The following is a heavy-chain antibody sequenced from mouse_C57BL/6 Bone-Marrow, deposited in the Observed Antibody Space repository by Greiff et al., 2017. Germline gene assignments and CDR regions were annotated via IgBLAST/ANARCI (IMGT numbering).Heavy chain of an antibody. CDR1: GYTFTSYG. V-gene: IGHV1-81*01. CDR3: ARSGFAWFAY. CDR2: IYPRSGNT. Sequence: QVQLKESGAELARPGASVKLSCKASGYTFTSYGISWVKQRTGQGLEWIGEIYPRSGNTYYNEKFKGKATLTADKSSSTAYMGLRSLTSEDSAVYFCARSGFAWFAYWGQGTLVTVSA. J-gene: IGHJ3*01.